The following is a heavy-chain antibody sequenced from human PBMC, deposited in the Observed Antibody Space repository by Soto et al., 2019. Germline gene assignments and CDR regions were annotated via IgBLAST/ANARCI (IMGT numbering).Heavy chain of an antibody. CDR3: ARHDYYDSSGYYSHFHY. J-gene: IGHJ4*02. D-gene: IGHD3-22*01. CDR1: GGSIGSSSYY. CDR2: ISYSEST. V-gene: IGHV4-39*01. Sequence: SESLSLACTVSGGSIGSSSYYWGWIRQPPVKGLEWIGSISYSESTYYNPSLNSLVAISVDTSKTQFSLRLSSVTAADTAVYYCARHDYYDSSGYYSHFHYWGQGALVTVPS.